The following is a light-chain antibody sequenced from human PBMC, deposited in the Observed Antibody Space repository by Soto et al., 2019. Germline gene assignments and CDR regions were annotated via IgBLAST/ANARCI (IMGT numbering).Light chain of an antibody. V-gene: IGKV3-11*01. CDR1: QSVRRY. Sequence: EIVLTQSPATLSLSPGERATLSCRASQSVRRYFAWYQQKPGQAPRLLIYDASSRATGIPARFSGSGSGTDFPLTISSLEHEDLAVYYCQQRSDWPLTFSQGTKVEIK. J-gene: IGKJ1*01. CDR2: DAS. CDR3: QQRSDWPLT.